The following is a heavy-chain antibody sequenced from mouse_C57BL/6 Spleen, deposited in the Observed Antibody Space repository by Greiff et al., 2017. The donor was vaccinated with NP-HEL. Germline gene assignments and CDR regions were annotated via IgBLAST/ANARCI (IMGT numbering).Heavy chain of an antibody. V-gene: IGHV14-2*01. Sequence: VQLKESGAELVKPGASVKLSCTASGFNIKDYYMHWVKQRTEQGLEWIGRIDPEDGETKYAPKFQGKATITADTSSNTAYLQLSRLTSEDTAVHYCARGGDYDQGAMDYWGQGTSVTVSS. J-gene: IGHJ4*01. CDR2: IDPEDGET. D-gene: IGHD2-4*01. CDR3: ARGGDYDQGAMDY. CDR1: GFNIKDYY.